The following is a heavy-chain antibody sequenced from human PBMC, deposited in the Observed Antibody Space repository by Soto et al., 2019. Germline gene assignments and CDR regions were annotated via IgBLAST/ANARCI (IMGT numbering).Heavy chain of an antibody. CDR1: GGSISSSSYY. D-gene: IGHD3-16*02. V-gene: IGHV4-31*11. J-gene: IGHJ6*02. Sequence: SETLSLTXAVSGGSISSSSYYWVWVRQLPGKGLEWIGYIHYGGSTHYNPSLKSRVIISADTSKNDFSLKMSSVTAADTAVYFCARNLAYYIRGISRTYGMDVWGQGTTVTVSS. CDR2: IHYGGST. CDR3: ARNLAYYIRGISRTYGMDV.